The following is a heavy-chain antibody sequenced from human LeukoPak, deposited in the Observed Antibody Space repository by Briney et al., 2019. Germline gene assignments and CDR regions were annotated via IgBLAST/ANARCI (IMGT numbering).Heavy chain of an antibody. J-gene: IGHJ1*01. Sequence: GGSLRLSCAASGFTFSSHGMHWVRQAPGQGLEWVATIWYGGTKKFYADHVKGRFTISRDNSENMLYLQMSRLTGEDAGTYYCAKDKGPHISSSDFWGQGTVVTVSS. V-gene: IGHV3-30*02. CDR2: IWYGGTKK. CDR1: GFTFSSHG. D-gene: IGHD6-6*01. CDR3: AKDKGPHISSSDF.